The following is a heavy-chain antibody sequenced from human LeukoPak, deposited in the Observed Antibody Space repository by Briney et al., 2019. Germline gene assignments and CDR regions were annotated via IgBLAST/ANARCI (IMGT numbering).Heavy chain of an antibody. V-gene: IGHV4-59*01. CDR3: ARVGSGWYFYAFDI. CDR2: IYYSGST. J-gene: IGHJ3*02. CDR1: GGSISSYY. D-gene: IGHD6-19*01. Sequence: SETLSLTCTVSGGSISSYYWSWIRQPPGKGLEWIGYIYYSGSTNYNPSLKSRVTISVDPSKNQFSLKLSSVTAADTAVYYCARVGSGWYFYAFDIWGQGTMVTVSS.